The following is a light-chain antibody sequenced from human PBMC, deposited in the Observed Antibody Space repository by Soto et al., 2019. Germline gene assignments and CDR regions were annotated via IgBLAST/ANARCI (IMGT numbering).Light chain of an antibody. CDR1: QSVSSSY. CDR2: GAS. J-gene: IGKJ5*01. Sequence: EIVLTQSPGTLSLSPGERATLSCRASQSVSSSYLAWYQQKPGQAPRLLIYGASSRATGIPDRFSGSGSGTDFTLTIRRLEPEDFAVYYCQQYGSSPIIFGQGTRLEIK. CDR3: QQYGSSPII. V-gene: IGKV3-20*01.